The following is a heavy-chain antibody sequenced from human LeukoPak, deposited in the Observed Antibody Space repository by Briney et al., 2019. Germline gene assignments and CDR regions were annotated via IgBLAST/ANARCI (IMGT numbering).Heavy chain of an antibody. D-gene: IGHD1-1*01. J-gene: IGHJ5*02. V-gene: IGHV4-34*01. CDR2: INHSGST. CDR3: ARYHDGGNWFDP. Sequence: SETLSLTCAVYGGSFSGYYWSWIRQPPGKGLEWIGEINHSGSTNYNPSLKSRVTISVDTSKNQFSLKLSSVTAADTAVYYCARYHDGGNWFDPWGQGTLVTVSS. CDR1: GGSFSGYY.